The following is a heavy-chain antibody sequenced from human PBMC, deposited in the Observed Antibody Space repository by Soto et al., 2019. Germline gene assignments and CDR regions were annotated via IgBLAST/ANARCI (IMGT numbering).Heavy chain of an antibody. V-gene: IGHV3-33*01. Sequence: GGSLRLSCVASGFTFSSYGMHWVRQAPGKGLEWVAVIWYDGSNKYYADSVKGRFTITRDNSKNTLYLQMNSLRAEDTAVYYCARYFTGAPPSSYYYYYGMDVWGQGTTVTVSS. D-gene: IGHD2-8*02. CDR3: ARYFTGAPPSSYYYYYGMDV. J-gene: IGHJ6*02. CDR2: IWYDGSNK. CDR1: GFTFSSYG.